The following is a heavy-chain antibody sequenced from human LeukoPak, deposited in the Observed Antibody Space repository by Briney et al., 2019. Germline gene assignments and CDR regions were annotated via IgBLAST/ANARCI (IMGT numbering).Heavy chain of an antibody. CDR2: ISGSGGST. CDR1: GFTFSSYG. Sequence: PGGSPRLSCAASGFTFSSYGMHWVRQAPGKGLEWVSAISGSGGSTYYADSVKGRFTISRDNSKNTLYLQMNSLRAEDTAVYYCAKDLSTGTYTPADYWGQGTLVTVSS. V-gene: IGHV3-23*01. CDR3: AKDLSTGTYTPADY. J-gene: IGHJ4*02. D-gene: IGHD1-1*01.